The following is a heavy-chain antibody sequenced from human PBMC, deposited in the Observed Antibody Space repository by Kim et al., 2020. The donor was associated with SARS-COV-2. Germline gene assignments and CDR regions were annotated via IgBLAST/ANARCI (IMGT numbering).Heavy chain of an antibody. CDR2: IDPSDSYT. J-gene: IGHJ4*02. D-gene: IGHD6-13*01. V-gene: IGHV5-10-1*01. CDR3: ARHPPPADAMEAHFDY. CDR1: GYSFTSYW. Sequence: GESLKISCKGSGYSFTSYWISWVRQMPGKGLEWMGRIDPSDSYTNYSPSFQGHVTISADKSISTAYLQWSSLKSSDTAMYYCARHPPPADAMEAHFDYWGQGTLVTVSS.